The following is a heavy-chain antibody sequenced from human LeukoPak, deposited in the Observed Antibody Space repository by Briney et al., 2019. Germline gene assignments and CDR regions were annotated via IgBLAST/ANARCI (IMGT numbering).Heavy chain of an antibody. V-gene: IGHV4-38-2*01. D-gene: IGHD5-18*01. CDR1: GYSISSGYY. CDR3: AGQSIRGYEYYMDV. Sequence: SETLSLTCAVSGYSISSGYYWGWIRQPPGKGLEWIGSIYHSGSTYYNPSLKSRVTISVDTSKNQFSLKLSSVTAADTAVYYCAGQSIRGYEYYMDVWGKGTTVTVSS. CDR2: IYHSGST. J-gene: IGHJ6*03.